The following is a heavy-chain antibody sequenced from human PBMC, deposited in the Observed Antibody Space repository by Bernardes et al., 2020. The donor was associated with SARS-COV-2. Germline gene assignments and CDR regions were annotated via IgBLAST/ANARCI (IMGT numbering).Heavy chain of an antibody. J-gene: IGHJ4*02. D-gene: IGHD4-17*01. CDR2: ISYSEGYT. Sequence: GGSLRLSCAASGFTFSSYAMSWVRQAPGKGLEWVSGISYSEGYTYYADSVKGRFTISRDISKNTLYLQMNSLRAEDTAVYFCANHYGDYTLGYFDYWGQGTLVAVSS. CDR1: GFTFSSYA. CDR3: ANHYGDYTLGYFDY. V-gene: IGHV3-23*01.